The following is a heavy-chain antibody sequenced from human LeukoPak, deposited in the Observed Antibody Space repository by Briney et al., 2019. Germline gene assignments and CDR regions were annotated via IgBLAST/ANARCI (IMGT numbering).Heavy chain of an antibody. CDR1: GFTFSSYA. J-gene: IGHJ6*02. V-gene: IGHV3-64*04. D-gene: IGHD3-16*02. CDR3: ARDLSDDPSYYYNMDV. Sequence: GGSLRLSCSASGFTFSSYAMHWVRQAPGKGLEYVSAISSNGGSTYYADSVEGRFTISRDNSRNTLYLQMNSLRAEDTAVYYCARDLSDDPSYYYNMDVWGQGTTVTVSS. CDR2: ISSNGGST.